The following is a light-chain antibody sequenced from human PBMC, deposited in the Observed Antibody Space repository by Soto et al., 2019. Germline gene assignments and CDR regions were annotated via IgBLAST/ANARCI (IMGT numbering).Light chain of an antibody. J-gene: IGKJ4*01. CDR3: QQSYTTPLS. CDR1: QSISSY. Sequence: DIQITQSPSSLSASVGDRVTITCRASQSISSYLNWYQQKPGKAPNLLIFAASYLQSGVPSRFSGSGSGTDFTLAISSLQPEDFATYYCQQSYTTPLSFGGGTKVDI. V-gene: IGKV1-39*01. CDR2: AAS.